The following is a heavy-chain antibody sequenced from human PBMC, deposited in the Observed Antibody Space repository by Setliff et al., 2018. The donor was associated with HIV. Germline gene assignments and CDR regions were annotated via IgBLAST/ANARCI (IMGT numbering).Heavy chain of an antibody. D-gene: IGHD1-1*01. V-gene: IGHV4-4*02. CDR1: GGSISSDNW. CDR3: AKSGVRPHPSHDYYYYGMDV. Sequence: SETLSLTCAVSGGSISSDNWWTWVRQPPGKGLEWIGEIYHSEYTNYNASLKSRVSMSVDKSKNMLYLQMNSLRAEDTAVYYCAKSGVRPHPSHDYYYYGMDVWGQGTTVTVSS. CDR2: IYHSEYT. J-gene: IGHJ6*02.